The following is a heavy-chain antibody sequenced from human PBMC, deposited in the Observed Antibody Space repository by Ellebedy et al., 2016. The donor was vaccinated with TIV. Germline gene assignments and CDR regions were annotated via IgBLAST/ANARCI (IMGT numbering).Heavy chain of an antibody. V-gene: IGHV3-7*01. CDR3: ARGDTNSGDY. J-gene: IGHJ4*02. D-gene: IGHD3-3*01. CDR1: GFSFSAYY. CDR2: INQDGSEI. Sequence: GESLKISCAASGFSFSAYYMDWVRQAPGKGLEWVANINQDGSEIYSVDSVTGRFTISRDNAKNSLYLQLNSLRAEDTAVYYCARGDTNSGDYWGQGTLVSVSS.